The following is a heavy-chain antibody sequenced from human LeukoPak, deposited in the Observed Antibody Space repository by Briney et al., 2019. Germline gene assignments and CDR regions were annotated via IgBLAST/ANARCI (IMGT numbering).Heavy chain of an antibody. J-gene: IGHJ4*02. V-gene: IGHV4-39*01. CDR3: ARQVVAVAGTGYFDY. Sequence: SETLSLTCTVSGGSISSSSYYWGWIRQPPGKGLEWIGSIYYSGSTYYNASLKSRGTISVDTSKNQFSLKLNSVTAADTAVYFCARQVVAVAGTGYFDYWGQGTLVTVSS. CDR2: IYYSGST. D-gene: IGHD6-19*01. CDR1: GGSISSSSYY.